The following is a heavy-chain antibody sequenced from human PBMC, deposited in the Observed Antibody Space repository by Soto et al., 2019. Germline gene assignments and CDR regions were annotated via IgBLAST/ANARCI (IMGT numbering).Heavy chain of an antibody. CDR2: ISGASNYI. V-gene: IGHV3-48*02. D-gene: IGHD2-21*02. CDR1: GFTFSNFP. J-gene: IGHJ4*02. Sequence: GGSLRLSCAASGFTFSNFPMTWVRQAPGKGLEWVSYISGASNYIYYADSVKGRFTISRDNAKNSVSLQMNSLRDEDTAGYYCAGQVYTVVTPIDYWGQGTLVTVSS. CDR3: AGQVYTVVTPIDY.